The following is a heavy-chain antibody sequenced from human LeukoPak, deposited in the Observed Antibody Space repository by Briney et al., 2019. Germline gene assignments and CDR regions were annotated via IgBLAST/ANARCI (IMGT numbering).Heavy chain of an antibody. CDR3: ARDRMVRGVRGRDYYYYGMDV. Sequence: PGGSLRLSCAASGFTFSSYEMNWVRQAPGKGLEWVSYISGSGSTIFYADSVKGRFTISRDNAKNSLYLQMNSLRAEDTAVYYCARDRMVRGVRGRDYYYYGMDVWGQGTTVTVSS. CDR1: GFTFSSYE. CDR2: ISGSGSTI. J-gene: IGHJ6*02. V-gene: IGHV3-48*03. D-gene: IGHD3-10*01.